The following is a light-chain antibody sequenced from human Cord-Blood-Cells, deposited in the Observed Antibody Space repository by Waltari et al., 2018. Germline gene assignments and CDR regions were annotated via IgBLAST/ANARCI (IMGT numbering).Light chain of an antibody. V-gene: IGLV1-44*01. CDR3: AAWDDSLNGWV. Sequence: QSVLTQPPSASGTPGQRVTIPCSGSSSNIGSNTVKWYQQLPGTAPKLLIYSNNQRPSGVPARFSGSKSGTSASLAISGLQSEDEADYYCAAWDDSLNGWVFGGGTKLTVL. J-gene: IGLJ3*02. CDR2: SNN. CDR1: SSNIGSNT.